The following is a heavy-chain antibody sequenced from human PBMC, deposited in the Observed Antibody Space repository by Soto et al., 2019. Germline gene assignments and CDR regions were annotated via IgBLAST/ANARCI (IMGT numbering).Heavy chain of an antibody. J-gene: IGHJ4*02. CDR2: IWYDGVNK. D-gene: IGHD1-26*01. CDR1: GFIFRSYG. V-gene: IGHV3-33*01. CDR3: ARGDPTYFDY. Sequence: GGSLRLSCAASGFIFRSYGVHWVRQAPGKGLEWVAFIWYDGVNKYYADSVKGRFTISRDNAKNTLYLQMNSLRAEDTAMYYCARGDPTYFDYWGQGILVTVSS.